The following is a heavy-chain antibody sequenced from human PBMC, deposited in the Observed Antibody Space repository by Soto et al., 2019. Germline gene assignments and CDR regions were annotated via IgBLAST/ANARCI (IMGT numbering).Heavy chain of an antibody. CDR1: GGSISNYY. J-gene: IGHJ4*02. CDR3: ARGGTRSTDLLTY. Sequence: SETLSLSCSVSGGSISNYYWSWIRQPAGKGLEWIGRIYSSGSANYNPSLKSRGTMSVDTSKNQVPLKVNSVTAADTAVYFCARGGTRSTDLLTYWGLGTLVTVSS. V-gene: IGHV4-4*07. CDR2: IYSSGSA. D-gene: IGHD1-26*01.